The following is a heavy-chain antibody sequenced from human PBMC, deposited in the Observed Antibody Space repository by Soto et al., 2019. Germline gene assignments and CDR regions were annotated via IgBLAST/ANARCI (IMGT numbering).Heavy chain of an antibody. J-gene: IGHJ6*02. V-gene: IGHV1-18*01. CDR3: ARDPAVYDILTGYYNAEGMDV. Sequence: PSVKVSCKASGYTFTSYGISWVRQAPGQGLEWMGWISAYNGNRNYEQKLQGRVTMTTDTSTSTAYMELRSLRSDDTAVYYCARDPAVYDILTGYYNAEGMDVWGQGTTVTVSS. CDR1: GYTFTSYG. D-gene: IGHD3-9*01. CDR2: ISAYNGNR.